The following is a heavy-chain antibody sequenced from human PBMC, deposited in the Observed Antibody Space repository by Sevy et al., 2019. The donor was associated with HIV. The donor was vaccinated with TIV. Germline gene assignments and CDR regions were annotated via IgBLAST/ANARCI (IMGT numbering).Heavy chain of an antibody. CDR2: INPNSGST. J-gene: IGHJ3*02. CDR1: GYTFTGHY. Sequence: ASVKVSCKASGYTFTGHYMHWVRQAPGQGLEWMGWINPNSGSTDYAQKFQGRVTLTRDTSISTAYLDLSRLTSDDTAVYYCARVFPYCSGGSCYSPCDAFDIWGQGTMVTVSS. CDR3: ARVFPYCSGGSCYSPCDAFDI. V-gene: IGHV1-2*02. D-gene: IGHD2-15*01.